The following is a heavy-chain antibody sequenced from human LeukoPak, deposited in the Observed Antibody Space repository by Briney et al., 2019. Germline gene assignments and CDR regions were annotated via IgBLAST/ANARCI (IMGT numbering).Heavy chain of an antibody. CDR3: ARGPGYCSSTSCYDQEY. CDR1: GYTFTCYY. J-gene: IGHJ4*02. V-gene: IGHV1-2*02. CDR2: INPNSGGT. D-gene: IGHD2-2*01. Sequence: GASVKVSCKASGYTFTCYYMHWVRQAPGQGKEWRGWINPNSGGTNYAQKFQGRVTMTRDTSISTAYMELSRLRSDDTAVYYCARGPGYCSSTSCYDQEYWGQGTLVTVSS.